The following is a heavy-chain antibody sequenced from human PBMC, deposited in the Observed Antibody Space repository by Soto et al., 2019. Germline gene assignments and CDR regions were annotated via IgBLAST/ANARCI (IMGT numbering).Heavy chain of an antibody. D-gene: IGHD3-22*01. J-gene: IGHJ4*02. V-gene: IGHV3-23*01. CDR2: ISGSGGST. CDR1: GFTFSSYA. CDR3: TKSGGGYVNSGYYGGDYDS. Sequence: LRLSCVASGFTFSSYAVSWVRQAPGKGLEWVSAISGSGGSTYYADSVKGRFTISRDNSKNTVFLQVNSLRAEDTALYYCTKSGGGYVNSGYYGGDYDSWGRGTLVTVSS.